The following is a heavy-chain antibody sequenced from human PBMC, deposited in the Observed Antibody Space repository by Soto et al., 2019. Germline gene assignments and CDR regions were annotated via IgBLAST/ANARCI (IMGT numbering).Heavy chain of an antibody. CDR3: ARSGGIFGVVNYFAY. CDR1: GGSISSYY. CDR2: IYYSGST. D-gene: IGHD3-3*01. V-gene: IGHV4-59*01. J-gene: IGHJ4*02. Sequence: PSETLSLTCSVSGGSISSYYWSWIRQPPGKGLEWIGYIYYSGSTNYNPSLKSRVTISVDTSKNQFSLKLSSVTAADTAVYYCARSGGIFGVVNYFAYWGQGTLVTVSS.